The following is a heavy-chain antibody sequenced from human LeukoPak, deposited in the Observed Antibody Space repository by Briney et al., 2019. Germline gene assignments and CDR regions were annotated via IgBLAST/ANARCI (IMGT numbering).Heavy chain of an antibody. D-gene: IGHD2-2*01. CDR3: ARHSMDEPATAMDY. CDR1: GGSISSSSYY. V-gene: IGHV4-39*01. CDR2: IYYSGST. Sequence: PSETLSLTCTVSGGSISSSSYYWGWIRQPPGKGLEWIGSIYYSGSTYYNPSLKSRVTISVDTSKNQFPLKLSSVTAADTAVYYCARHSMDEPATAMDYWGQGTLVTVSS. J-gene: IGHJ4*02.